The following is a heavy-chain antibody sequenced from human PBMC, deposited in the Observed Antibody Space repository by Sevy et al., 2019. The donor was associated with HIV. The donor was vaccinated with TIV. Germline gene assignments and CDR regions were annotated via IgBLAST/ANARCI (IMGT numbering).Heavy chain of an antibody. CDR1: GFTFSDYY. D-gene: IGHD6-19*01. V-gene: IGHV3-11*01. J-gene: IGHJ6*02. CDR2: ISSSGSTI. CDR3: ASSPRTVAGTRLEGNYYYGMDV. Sequence: GGSLRLSCAVSGFTFSDYYMSWIRQAPGKGLEWVSYISSSGSTIYYADSVKGRFTISRDNAKNSLYLQMNSLRAEDTAVYYCASSPRTVAGTRLEGNYYYGMDVWGQGTTVTVSS.